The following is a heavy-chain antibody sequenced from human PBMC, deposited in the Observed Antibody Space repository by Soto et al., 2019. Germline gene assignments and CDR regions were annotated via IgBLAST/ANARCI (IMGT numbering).Heavy chain of an antibody. J-gene: IGHJ6*02. D-gene: IGHD6-13*01. V-gene: IGHV3-30*18. Sequence: GGSLRLSCAASGFTFSSYGMHWVRQAPGKGLEWVAVISYDGSNKYYADSVKGRFTISRDNSKNTLYLQMNSLRAEDTAVYYCAKDIKQPTGPGYYYYGMDVWGQGTTVTVSS. CDR1: GFTFSSYG. CDR3: AKDIKQPTGPGYYYYGMDV. CDR2: ISYDGSNK.